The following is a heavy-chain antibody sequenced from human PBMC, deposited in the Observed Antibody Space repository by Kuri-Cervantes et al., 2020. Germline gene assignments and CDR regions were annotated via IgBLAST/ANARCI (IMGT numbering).Heavy chain of an antibody. CDR3: ARDMITFGGVIVKDWYFDL. V-gene: IGHV3-48*02. CDR2: ISSSSSTI. Sequence: GESLKISCAASGFTFSSYSMNWVRQAPGKGLEWVSYISSSSSTIYYADSVKGRFTISRDNAKNSLYLQMNSLRDEDTAVYYCARDMITFGGVIVKDWYFDLWCRGTLVTVSS. D-gene: IGHD3-16*02. CDR1: GFTFSSYS. J-gene: IGHJ2*01.